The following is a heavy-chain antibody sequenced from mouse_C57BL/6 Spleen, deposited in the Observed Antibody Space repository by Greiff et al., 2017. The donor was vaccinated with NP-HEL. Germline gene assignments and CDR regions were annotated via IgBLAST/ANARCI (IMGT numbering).Heavy chain of an antibody. CDR1: GYAFSSYW. V-gene: IGHV1-80*01. J-gene: IGHJ4*01. Sequence: QVQLQQSGAELVKPGASVKISCKASGYAFSSYWMNWVKQRPGKGLEWIGQIYPGGGDTNYNGKFKGKATLTADKSSSTAYMQLSSLTSEDSSVYFCARRRLGSLDYWGQGTSVTVSS. CDR3: ARRRLGSLDY. D-gene: IGHD4-1*01. CDR2: IYPGGGDT.